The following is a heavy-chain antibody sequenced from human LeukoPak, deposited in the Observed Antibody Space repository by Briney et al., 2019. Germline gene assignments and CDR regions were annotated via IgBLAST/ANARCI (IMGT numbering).Heavy chain of an antibody. D-gene: IGHD2-2*01. V-gene: IGHV1-69*04. J-gene: IGHJ6*03. CDR2: IIPILGIA. CDR1: GGTFSSYT. CDR3: ARDGEDIVVVPAATRYYYYYMDV. Sequence: GASVKVSCKASGGTFSSYTISWVRQAPGQGLEWMGSIIPILGIANYAQKVQGRVTITADKSTSTAYMELSSLRSEDTAVYYCARDGEDIVVVPAATRYYYYYMDVWGKGTTVTVSS.